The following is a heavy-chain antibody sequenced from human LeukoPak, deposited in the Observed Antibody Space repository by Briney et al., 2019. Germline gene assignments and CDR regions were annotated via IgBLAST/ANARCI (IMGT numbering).Heavy chain of an antibody. D-gene: IGHD6-6*01. J-gene: IGHJ5*02. CDR2: INEDGSEK. CDR1: GFTFTNYW. V-gene: IGHV3-7*01. CDR3: ASSSYSSSSS. Sequence: GGSLRLSCAASGFTFTNYWMIWVRQAPGKGLEWVANINEDGSEKYYVGSVEGRFTISRDNAKNSMFLQMNSLRADDTAMYYCASSSYSSSSSWGQGTLVTVSS.